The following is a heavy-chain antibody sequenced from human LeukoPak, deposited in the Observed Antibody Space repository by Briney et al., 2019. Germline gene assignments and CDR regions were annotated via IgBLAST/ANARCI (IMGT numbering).Heavy chain of an antibody. CDR2: TYSSGST. D-gene: IGHD1-26*01. J-gene: IGHJ5*02. CDR3: AKDWELGS. CDR1: GASINSYY. V-gene: IGHV4-59*01. Sequence: SETLSLTCSVSGASINSYYWNWIRQPPGKGLEWIGDTYSSGSTNYNPSLKSRVTISLDTSKNQFSLKMSSVTAADTAVYYCAKDWELGSWGQGTLVTVSS.